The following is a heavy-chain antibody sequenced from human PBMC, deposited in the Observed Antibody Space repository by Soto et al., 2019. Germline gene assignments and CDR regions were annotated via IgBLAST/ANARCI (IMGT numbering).Heavy chain of an antibody. Sequence: GGSLRLSCAASGFTFSSYGIHWVRQAPGKGLQWVAVIWSGGSNEYYADSVKGRFTISRDNSKNTLYLQMNSLRAEDTAVYYCARDRGNRNDAGHYYYAMDVWGQGTTVTVSS. CDR2: IWSGGSNE. CDR3: ARDRGNRNDAGHYYYAMDV. CDR1: GFTFSSYG. V-gene: IGHV3-33*01. J-gene: IGHJ6*02. D-gene: IGHD1-1*01.